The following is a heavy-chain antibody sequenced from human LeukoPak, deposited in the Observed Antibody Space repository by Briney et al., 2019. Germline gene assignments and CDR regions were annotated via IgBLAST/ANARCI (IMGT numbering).Heavy chain of an antibody. V-gene: IGHV4-59*01. Sequence: SETLSLTCTVSGDSMNEYYWSWVRQPPGKGLELIGYVFYTGRTNYRPSLKNRVTISLDTSKNQFSLRLSSVTAADTAVYYCARAYSNYGLYYYYYYMDVWGKGTTVTVSS. D-gene: IGHD4-11*01. CDR3: ARAYSNYGLYYYYYYMDV. CDR1: GDSMNEYY. CDR2: VFYTGRT. J-gene: IGHJ6*03.